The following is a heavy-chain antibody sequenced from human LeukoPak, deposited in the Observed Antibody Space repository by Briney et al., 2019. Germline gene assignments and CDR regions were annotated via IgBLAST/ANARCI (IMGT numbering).Heavy chain of an antibody. D-gene: IGHD2-15*01. CDR3: ARSVGYCSGGSCSGDAFDI. CDR2: IFHSGST. CDR1: GGSISSNNW. V-gene: IGHV4-4*02. J-gene: IGHJ3*02. Sequence: SGTLSLTCAVSGGSISSNNWWGWVRQPPGEGLEWMGEIFHSGSTNYNPSLKSRVTVSVDKSKNQFSLKLSSVTAADTAVYYCARSVGYCSGGSCSGDAFDIWGQGTMVTVSS.